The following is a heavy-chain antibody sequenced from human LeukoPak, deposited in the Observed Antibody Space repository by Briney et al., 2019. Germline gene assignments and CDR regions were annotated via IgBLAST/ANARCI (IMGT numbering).Heavy chain of an antibody. D-gene: IGHD6-13*01. J-gene: IGHJ6*03. CDR3: ARVVNSSSWYYSYYYYMDV. CDR2: IYYSGST. Sequence: SETLSLTCTVSGGSISSSSYYWGWIRQPPGKGLEWIGSIYYSGSTYYNPSLKSRVTISVDTSKNQFSLKLSSVTAADTAVYYCARVVNSSSWYYSYYYYMDVWGKGTTVTISS. V-gene: IGHV4-39*01. CDR1: GGSISSSSYY.